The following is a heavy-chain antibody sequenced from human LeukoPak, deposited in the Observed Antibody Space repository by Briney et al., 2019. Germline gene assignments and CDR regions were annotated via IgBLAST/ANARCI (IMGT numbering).Heavy chain of an antibody. D-gene: IGHD1-26*01. V-gene: IGHV3-53*01. Sequence: PGGSLRLSCAASGFTVSSNYMSWVRQAPGKGLECVSIIYSGGSTYYADSVKGRFTISRDNSKNTLYLQMNSLRAEDTAVYYCAKDLLSGSYDYWGQGTLVTVSS. J-gene: IGHJ4*02. CDR2: IYSGGST. CDR1: GFTVSSNY. CDR3: AKDLLSGSYDY.